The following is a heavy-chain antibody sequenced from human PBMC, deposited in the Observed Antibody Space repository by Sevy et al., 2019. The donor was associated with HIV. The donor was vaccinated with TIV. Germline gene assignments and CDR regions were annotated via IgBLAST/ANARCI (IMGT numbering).Heavy chain of an antibody. CDR3: ARENTMIEEPGWFDP. J-gene: IGHJ5*02. V-gene: IGHV3-11*01. Sequence: GGSLRLSCAASGFTFSDYYMSWIRQAPGKGLEWVSYISRSGSTINYADSVKGRFTISWDNAKNSLYLQINSLRAEDTAVYYCARENTMIEEPGWFDPWGQGTLVTVSS. CDR1: GFTFSDYY. CDR2: ISRSGSTI. D-gene: IGHD3-22*01.